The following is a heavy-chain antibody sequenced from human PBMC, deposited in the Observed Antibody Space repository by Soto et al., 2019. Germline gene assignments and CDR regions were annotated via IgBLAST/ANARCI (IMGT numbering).Heavy chain of an antibody. Sequence: QVQLQESGPGLVKPSQTVSLTCTVSGGSISSGDYFWSWVRQPPGKGLEWIGYIYYSGSTYYNPSLKSRVTISVDTSKNQFSLKLSSVTAADTAVYYCARGPIPAAILDGYGMDVWGQGTTVTVSS. CDR2: IYYSGST. CDR1: GGSISSGDYF. D-gene: IGHD2-2*01. V-gene: IGHV4-30-4*01. CDR3: ARGPIPAAILDGYGMDV. J-gene: IGHJ6*02.